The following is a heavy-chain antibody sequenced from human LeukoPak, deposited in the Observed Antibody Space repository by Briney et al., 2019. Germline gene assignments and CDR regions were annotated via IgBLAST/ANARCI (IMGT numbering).Heavy chain of an antibody. Sequence: PGGSLRLSCAASGFTFSSYGMHWVRQALGKGLEWVAFIRYDGSNKYYADSVKGRFTISRDNSKNTLYLQMNSLRAEDTAVYYCAKDQDGYSYGYYGNWGQGTLVTVSS. D-gene: IGHD5-18*01. V-gene: IGHV3-30*02. CDR3: AKDQDGYSYGYYGN. J-gene: IGHJ4*02. CDR2: IRYDGSNK. CDR1: GFTFSSYG.